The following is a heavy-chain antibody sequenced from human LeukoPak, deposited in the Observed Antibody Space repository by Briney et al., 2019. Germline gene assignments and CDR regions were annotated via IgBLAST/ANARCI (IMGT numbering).Heavy chain of an antibody. J-gene: IGHJ4*02. CDR1: GFTFSSYS. V-gene: IGHV3-48*02. D-gene: IGHD3-22*01. Sequence: PGGSLRLSCAASGFTFSSYSMNWVRQAPGKGLEWVSYISSSSSTIYYADSVKGRFTISRDNAKNSLYLQINSLRDEDTAVYYCARSGSGYLDCWGQGTLVTVSS. CDR3: ARSGSGYLDC. CDR2: ISSSSSTI.